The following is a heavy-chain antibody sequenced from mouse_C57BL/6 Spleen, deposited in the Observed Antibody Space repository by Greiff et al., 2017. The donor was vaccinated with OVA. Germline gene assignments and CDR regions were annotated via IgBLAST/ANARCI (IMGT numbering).Heavy chain of an antibody. J-gene: IGHJ4*01. CDR2: IDPSDSYT. CDR1: GYTFTSYW. CDR3: ARGGDYGRAMDY. D-gene: IGHD1-1*01. V-gene: IGHV1-69*01. Sequence: VQLQQPGAELVMPGASVKLSCKASGYTFTSYWMHWVKQRPGQGLEWIGEIDPSDSYTNYNQKFKGKSTLTVDKSSSTAYMQLSSLTSEDSAVYYCARGGDYGRAMDYWGQGTSVTVSS.